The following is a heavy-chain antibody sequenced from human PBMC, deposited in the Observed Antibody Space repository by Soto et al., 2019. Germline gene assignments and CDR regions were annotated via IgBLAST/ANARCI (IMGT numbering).Heavy chain of an antibody. V-gene: IGHV4-59*01. CDR1: GGSISGYY. D-gene: IGHD1-26*01. CDR2: IYYRGST. Sequence: PSETLSLTGNVSGGSISGYYWSWIRQSPGKGLEYIGYIYYRGSTNYNSSLKSRVTMSVDTSRNQFSLKMNSVTAADTAVYYCARQQLLPFYYALDVWGQGTTVTVSS. J-gene: IGHJ6*02. CDR3: ARQQLLPFYYALDV.